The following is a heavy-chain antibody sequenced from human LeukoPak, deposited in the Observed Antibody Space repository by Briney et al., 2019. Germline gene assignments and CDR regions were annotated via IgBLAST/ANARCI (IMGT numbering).Heavy chain of an antibody. J-gene: IGHJ4*02. V-gene: IGHV1-46*01. Sequence: ASVKVSCKASGYTFTKYYMHWVRQAPGQGLEWMGIIDPSGGGTTYAQQFQGRVTMARDTSTTTVYMELSSLRSDDTAVYYCARDAPWLGTMIVVANYFDYWGQGTLVTVSS. CDR1: GYTFTKYY. D-gene: IGHD3-22*01. CDR3: ARDAPWLGTMIVVANYFDY. CDR2: IDPSGGGT.